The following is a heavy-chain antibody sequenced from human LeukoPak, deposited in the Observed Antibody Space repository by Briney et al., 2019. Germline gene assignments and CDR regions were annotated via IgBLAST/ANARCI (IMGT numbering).Heavy chain of an antibody. D-gene: IGHD6-13*01. CDR3: AKELYSTTWYDY. CDR2: ISYDGSDK. CDR1: GFTFSSYG. Sequence: PGGSLRLSCAASGFTFSSYGMHWVRQAPGKGLEWVAVISYDGSDKYYADFVKDRFAISRDNSKNTLYLQMNSLRGEDTAVYFCAKELYSTTWYDYWGQGTLVAVSS. J-gene: IGHJ4*02. V-gene: IGHV3-30*18.